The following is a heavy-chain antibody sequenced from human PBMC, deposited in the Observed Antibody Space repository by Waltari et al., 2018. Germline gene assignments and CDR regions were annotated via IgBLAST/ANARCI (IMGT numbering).Heavy chain of an antibody. CDR2: IRQDGSEK. J-gene: IGHJ4*02. D-gene: IGHD3-10*01. V-gene: IGHV3-7*01. CDR1: GFTFSTYW. CDR3: ARVVRLWFGEAEWGWAFDY. Sequence: EVQLVESGGGLVQPGGSLRLSCTASGFTFSTYWMTWVRQAPGKGLEWVTNIRQDGSEKHYVESVNGRFTISRDNAKNSLYLQLNSLRAEDTAVYYCARVVRLWFGEAEWGWAFDYWGQGTLVTVSS.